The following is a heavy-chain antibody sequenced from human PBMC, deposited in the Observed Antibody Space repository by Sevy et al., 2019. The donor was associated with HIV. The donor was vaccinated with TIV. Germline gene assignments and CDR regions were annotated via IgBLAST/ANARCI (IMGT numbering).Heavy chain of an antibody. CDR2: IKQDGSAR. D-gene: IGHD1-26*01. CDR3: ARGVGGSGEQ. J-gene: IGHJ4*02. CDR1: GFAMSSYW. V-gene: IGHV3-7*01. Sequence: GGSLRLSCAASGFAMSSYWVTWVRQVPGKGLEWVANIKQDGSARKYSDSVRGRFTISRDNAKNSVYLEMDSLRAEGTAVYYCARGVGGSGEQWGQGTLVTVSS.